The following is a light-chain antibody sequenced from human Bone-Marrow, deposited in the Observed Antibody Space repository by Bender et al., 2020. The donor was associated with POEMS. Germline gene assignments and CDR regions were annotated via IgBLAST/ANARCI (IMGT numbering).Light chain of an antibody. CDR1: SSDVGAYEF. Sequence: QSALTQPPSVSGSPGQSVTISCTGTSSDVGAYEFVSWHQQHPGKAPKLMIYEVSKRPSGVPDRFSGSKSGNTASLTVSGLQAEDEADYYCCSYAGSFIWVFGGGTKVTVL. CDR2: EVS. V-gene: IGLV2-8*01. CDR3: CSYAGSFIWV. J-gene: IGLJ3*02.